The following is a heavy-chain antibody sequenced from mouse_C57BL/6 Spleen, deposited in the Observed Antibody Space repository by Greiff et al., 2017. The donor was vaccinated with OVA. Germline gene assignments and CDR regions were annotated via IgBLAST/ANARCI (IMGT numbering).Heavy chain of an antibody. V-gene: IGHV1-82*01. Sequence: QVQLQQSGPELVKPGASVKISCKASGYAFSSSWMNWVKQRPGKGLEWIGRIYPGDGDTNYNGKFKGKATLTADKSSSTAYMQLSSLTSEDSAVYFCARLRGAFDVWGTGTTVTVSS. CDR2: IYPGDGDT. CDR1: GYAFSSSW. CDR3: ARLRGAFDV. J-gene: IGHJ1*03. D-gene: IGHD1-1*01.